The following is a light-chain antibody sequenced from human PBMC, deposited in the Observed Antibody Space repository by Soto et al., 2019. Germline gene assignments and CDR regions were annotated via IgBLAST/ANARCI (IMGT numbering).Light chain of an antibody. Sequence: EIVLTQSPATLSLSPGERATLSCRASQSVGSYLAWYQQKPGHSPRLIIYDTTTRATGIPARFSGSGSGTDFILTINSLEPEDSAVYYCQQRTDWPCTFGQGTRLEIK. CDR2: DTT. J-gene: IGKJ2*02. CDR3: QQRTDWPCT. CDR1: QSVGSY. V-gene: IGKV3-11*01.